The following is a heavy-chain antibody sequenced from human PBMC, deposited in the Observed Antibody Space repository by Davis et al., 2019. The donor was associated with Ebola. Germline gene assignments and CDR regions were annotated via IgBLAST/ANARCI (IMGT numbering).Heavy chain of an antibody. V-gene: IGHV4-59*12. CDR1: GGSISSYY. D-gene: IGHD6-6*01. Sequence: SETLSLTCTVSGGSISSYYWNWIRQPPGKGLEWIGYIYYSGSTNYNPSLKSRVTISVDTSKNQFSLKLSSVTAADTAVYYCARGRQLVWFDPWGQGTLVTVSS. CDR2: IYYSGST. CDR3: ARGRQLVWFDP. J-gene: IGHJ5*02.